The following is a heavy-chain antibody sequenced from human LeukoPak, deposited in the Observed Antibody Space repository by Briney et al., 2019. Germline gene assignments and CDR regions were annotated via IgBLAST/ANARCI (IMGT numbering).Heavy chain of an antibody. Sequence: GESLEISCKGSGYSFTNYWIGWVRQMPGKGLEWMAIIYPANSDTRYSPSFQGQVTISADKSISTAYLQWSSLKASDTAMYYCARPACSSTSCYLYFQYWGQGTLVTVSS. CDR1: GYSFTNYW. CDR3: ARPACSSTSCYLYFQY. D-gene: IGHD2-2*01. J-gene: IGHJ1*01. CDR2: IYPANSDT. V-gene: IGHV5-51*01.